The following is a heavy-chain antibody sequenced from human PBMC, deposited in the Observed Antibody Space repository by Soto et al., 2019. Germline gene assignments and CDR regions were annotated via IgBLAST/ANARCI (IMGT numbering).Heavy chain of an antibody. D-gene: IGHD3-10*01. CDR2: IKQDGSEK. J-gene: IGHJ6*03. CDR1: GFTFSSYW. CDR3: ARGPYGSGSYYNDPGIEPYYYYYMDV. Sequence: GGSLRLSCAASGFTFSSYWMSWVRQAPGKGLEWVANIKQDGSEKYYVDSVKGRFTISRDNAKNSLYLQMNSLRAEDTAVYYCARGPYGSGSYYNDPGIEPYYYYYMDVWGKGTTVTVSS. V-gene: IGHV3-7*01.